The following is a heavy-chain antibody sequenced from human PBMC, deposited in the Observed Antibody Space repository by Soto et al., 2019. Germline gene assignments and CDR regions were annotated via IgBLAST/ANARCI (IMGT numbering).Heavy chain of an antibody. V-gene: IGHV4-59*08. J-gene: IGHJ6*02. D-gene: IGHD3-10*01. CDR3: ARHDLMVRGVIITPRYRYYGMDV. Sequence: SETLSLTCTVSGGSISSYYWSWIRQPPGKGLEWIGYIYYSGSTNYNPSLKSRVTISVDTSKNQFSLKLSSVTAADTAVYYCARHDLMVRGVIITPRYRYYGMDVWGQGTTVTVSS. CDR1: GGSISSYY. CDR2: IYYSGST.